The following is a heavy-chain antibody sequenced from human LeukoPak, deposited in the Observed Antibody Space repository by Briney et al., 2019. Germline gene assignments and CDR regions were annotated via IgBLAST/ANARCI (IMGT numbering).Heavy chain of an antibody. Sequence: GGSLRLSCAASGFTFSSYAMSWVRQAPGKALEWVSAISGSGGSTYYADSVKGRFTISRDNSKNTLYLQMNSLRAEDTAVYYCAKDGSYYYYYYLDVWGKGTTVTVSS. D-gene: IGHD1-26*01. J-gene: IGHJ6*03. CDR2: ISGSGGST. CDR1: GFTFSSYA. V-gene: IGHV3-23*01. CDR3: AKDGSYYYYYYLDV.